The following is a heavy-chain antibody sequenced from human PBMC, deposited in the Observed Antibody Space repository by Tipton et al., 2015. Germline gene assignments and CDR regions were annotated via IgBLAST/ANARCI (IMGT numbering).Heavy chain of an antibody. Sequence: SLRLSCAASGFTVSNNYMSWVRQAPGKGLEWVSVIYSGGNTYYADSVKGRFTISRDNAKNSLYLQMNSLRDEDTAVYYCARDAIAVARFSYYFDFWGQGTLVTVSS. D-gene: IGHD6-13*01. J-gene: IGHJ4*02. CDR3: ARDAIAVARFSYYFDF. CDR2: IYSGGNT. CDR1: GFTVSNNY. V-gene: IGHV3-66*01.